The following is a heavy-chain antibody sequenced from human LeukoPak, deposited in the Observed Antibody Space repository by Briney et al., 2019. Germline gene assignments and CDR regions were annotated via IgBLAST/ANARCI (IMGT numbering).Heavy chain of an antibody. CDR1: GFTSSSYS. V-gene: IGHV3-21*01. Sequence: GGSLRLSCAASGFTSSSYSMNWVRQAPGKGLEWASSISSSSSYIYYADSVKGRFTISRDNAKNSLYLQMNSLRAEDTAVYYCARLRRRWDRGDAFDIWGQGTMVTVSS. CDR2: ISSSSSYI. J-gene: IGHJ3*02. CDR3: ARLRRRWDRGDAFDI. D-gene: IGHD4-23*01.